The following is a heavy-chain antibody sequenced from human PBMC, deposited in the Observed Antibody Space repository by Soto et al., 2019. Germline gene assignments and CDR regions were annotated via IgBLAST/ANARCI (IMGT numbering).Heavy chain of an antibody. J-gene: IGHJ6*02. Sequence: QVQLVQSGAEVKKPGASVKVSCKASGYTFTSYGISWVRQAPVQGLEWMGWISAYHGNTNYAQKLQGRVTMTTDTSTSTAYMELRSLRSDDTAVYYCASPSIAAASPTNYAMAVWGQGTTVTVSS. CDR1: GYTFTSYG. CDR2: ISAYHGNT. CDR3: ASPSIAAASPTNYAMAV. D-gene: IGHD6-13*01. V-gene: IGHV1-18*01.